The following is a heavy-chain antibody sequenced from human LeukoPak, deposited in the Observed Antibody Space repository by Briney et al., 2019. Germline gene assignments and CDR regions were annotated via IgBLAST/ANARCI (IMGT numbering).Heavy chain of an antibody. CDR1: GYTFTGYY. Sequence: ASVKVSCKAYGYTFTGYYMHWVRQAPGQGLEWMGRINPNSGGTNYAQKFQGRVTMTRDTSISTAYMELSRLRSDDTAVYYCASLERGSNYSDFDYWGQGTLVTVSS. CDR2: INPNSGGT. J-gene: IGHJ4*02. CDR3: ASLERGSNYSDFDY. V-gene: IGHV1-2*06. D-gene: IGHD1-26*01.